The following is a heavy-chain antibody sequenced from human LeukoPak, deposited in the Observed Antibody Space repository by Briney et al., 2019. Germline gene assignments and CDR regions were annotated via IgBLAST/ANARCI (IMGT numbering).Heavy chain of an antibody. V-gene: IGHV3-23*01. D-gene: IGHD2-2*01. CDR1: GFTFSSYA. Sequence: GGAPGVSRAASGFTFSSYAMSLGRPAPGEGLGGGSAISGSGGSTYYADSVKGRFTISRDNSKNTLYLQMNSLRAEDTAVYYCAKEAKYQLRSFDYWGQGTLVTVSS. CDR2: ISGSGGST. CDR3: AKEAKYQLRSFDY. J-gene: IGHJ4*02.